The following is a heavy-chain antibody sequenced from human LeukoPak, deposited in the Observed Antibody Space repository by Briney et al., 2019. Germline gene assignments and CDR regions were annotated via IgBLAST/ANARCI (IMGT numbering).Heavy chain of an antibody. Sequence: GGSLRLSCAASGSTVSSSYMSWVRQAPGKGLEWVSVIYAGGMTNYADSVKGRFTISRDNAKNTLYPQMNSLRAEDTAVYYCARVAARPCSGNYGPWGQGTLVTVSS. D-gene: IGHD1-26*01. V-gene: IGHV3-53*01. CDR2: IYAGGMT. CDR3: ARVAARPCSGNYGP. J-gene: IGHJ5*02. CDR1: GSTVSSSY.